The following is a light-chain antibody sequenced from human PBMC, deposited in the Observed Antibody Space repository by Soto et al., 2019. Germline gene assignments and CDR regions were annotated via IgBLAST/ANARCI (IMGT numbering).Light chain of an antibody. CDR1: QSVIRY. V-gene: IGKV3-11*01. CDR3: QHRFNWPWT. Sequence: EIVLTQSPTIRSFFPLIIATLSCRASQSVIRYLAWYQQRPGQAPRLLIYDASYRATGIPARFSGSGSGTDFTLTISSLEPEDFAVYYCQHRFNWPWTFGQGTKVDIK. J-gene: IGKJ1*01. CDR2: DAS.